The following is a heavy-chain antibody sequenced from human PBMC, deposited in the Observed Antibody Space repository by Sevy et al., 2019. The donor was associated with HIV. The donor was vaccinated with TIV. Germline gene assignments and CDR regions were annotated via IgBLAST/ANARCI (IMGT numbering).Heavy chain of an antibody. D-gene: IGHD2-2*01. CDR2: IKVDGSEK. Sequence: GGSLRLSCAASGFTFSRYWMTWVRQAPGKGLEWVANIKVDGSEKYYVDSVKGRFTISRDNAKNSLYLQMNSLSVEDTALYYCARDCSSTTCLWGLDVWGQGTTVTVSS. CDR3: ARDCSSTTCLWGLDV. V-gene: IGHV3-7*03. J-gene: IGHJ6*02. CDR1: GFTFSRYW.